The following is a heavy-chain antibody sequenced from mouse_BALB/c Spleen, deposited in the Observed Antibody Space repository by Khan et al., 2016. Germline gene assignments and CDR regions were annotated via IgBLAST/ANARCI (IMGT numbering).Heavy chain of an antibody. CDR1: GFTFSGFW. V-gene: IGHV11-2*02. J-gene: IGHJ1*01. D-gene: IGHD2-3*01. CDR3: MGYEGYCWYFDV. Sequence: EVQLLETGGGLVQPGGSRGLSCEGSGFTFSGFWMSWVRQTPGKTLEWIGDINSDGSAINYAPSIKDRFTIFRDNDKSTLYLQMSRVRSEDTATYFCMGYEGYCWYFDVWGAGTAVTVSS. CDR2: INSDGSAI.